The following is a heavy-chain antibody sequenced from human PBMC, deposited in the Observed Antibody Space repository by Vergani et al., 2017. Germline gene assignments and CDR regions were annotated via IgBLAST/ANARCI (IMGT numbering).Heavy chain of an antibody. CDR2: IDHTGRP. V-gene: IGHV4-34*01. CDR3: ARVNTETNGHLYYYYYMDV. J-gene: IGHJ6*03. D-gene: IGHD4-11*01. Sequence: QVQLQQWGGGLLKPSETLSLTCVVNGGSFTSYHWTGIRQSPGEGLEWVGEIDHTGRPDYNPSLKSRLTMSVDKSRNQFSLTLNSVTATDTSIYFCARVNTETNGHLYYYYYMDVWVQGTAVTVS. CDR1: GGSFTSYH.